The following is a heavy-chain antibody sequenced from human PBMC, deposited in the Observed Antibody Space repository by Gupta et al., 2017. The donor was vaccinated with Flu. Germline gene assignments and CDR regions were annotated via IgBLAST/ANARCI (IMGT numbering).Heavy chain of an antibody. D-gene: IGHD1-26*01. V-gene: IGHV1-58*01. J-gene: IGHJ4*02. CDR3: AAVAAGSYYGGYFDY. Sequence: SAVQWVRQARGQRLEWIGWIVVGSGNTNYAQKFQERVTITRDMSTSTAYMELSSLRSEDTAVYYCAAVAAGSYYGGYFDYWGQGTRVTVSA. CDR2: IVVGSGNT. CDR1: SA.